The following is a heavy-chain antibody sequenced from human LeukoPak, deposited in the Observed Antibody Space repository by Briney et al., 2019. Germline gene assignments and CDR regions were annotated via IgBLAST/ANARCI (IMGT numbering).Heavy chain of an antibody. CDR2: ISYDGTNK. D-gene: IGHD3-22*01. J-gene: IGHJ4*02. CDR3: AKGLYYYDSSGYPD. Sequence: GSLRLSCAGSGFTFSNYGMHWVRQAPGKGPEWVAVISYDGTNKYYADSVKGRFTISRDNSKNTLYLQMNSLRAEDTAVYYCAKGLYYYDSSGYPDWGQGTLVTVSS. V-gene: IGHV3-30*18. CDR1: GFTFSNYG.